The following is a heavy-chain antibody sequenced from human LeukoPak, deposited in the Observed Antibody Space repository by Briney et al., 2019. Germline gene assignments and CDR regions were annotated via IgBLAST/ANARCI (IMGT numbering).Heavy chain of an antibody. CDR3: ARGPGGSSSSDFDY. J-gene: IGHJ4*02. CDR2: IYTSGST. CDR1: GGSISSGSYY. Sequence: SETLSLTCTVSGGSISSGSYYWSWIRQPAGKGLEWIGRIYTSGSTNYNPSLKSRVTISVDTSKNQFSLKLSSVTAADTAVYYCARGPGGSSSSDFDYWGQGTLVTVSS. D-gene: IGHD6-6*01. V-gene: IGHV4-61*02.